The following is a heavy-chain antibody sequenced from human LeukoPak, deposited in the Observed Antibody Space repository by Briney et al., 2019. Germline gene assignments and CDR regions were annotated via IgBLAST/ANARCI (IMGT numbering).Heavy chain of an antibody. Sequence: ASVKVSCKASGYTFTGYYMHWVRQAPGQGLEWMGWINPNSGGTNYAQKFQGRVTMTRDTSISTAYMELSRLRSDDTAVYYCAREGTSGWSGYSSWFDPWGQGTLVTVSS. CDR2: INPNSGGT. V-gene: IGHV1-2*02. CDR3: AREGTSGWSGYSSWFDP. CDR1: GYTFTGYY. D-gene: IGHD3-3*01. J-gene: IGHJ5*02.